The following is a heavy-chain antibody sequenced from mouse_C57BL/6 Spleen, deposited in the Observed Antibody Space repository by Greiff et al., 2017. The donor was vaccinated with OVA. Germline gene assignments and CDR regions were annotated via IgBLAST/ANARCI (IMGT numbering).Heavy chain of an antibody. D-gene: IGHD2-4*01. CDR1: GYTFTDYE. CDR2: IDPETGGT. V-gene: IGHV1-15*01. CDR3: TKDYDRGYFGV. Sequence: VQLQQSGAELVRPGASVTLSCKASGYTFTDYEMHWVKQTPVHGLEWIGAIDPETGGTAYNQKFKGKAILTADKSSSTAYMELRSLTSEDSAVYYCTKDYDRGYFGVWGTGTTVTVSS. J-gene: IGHJ1*03.